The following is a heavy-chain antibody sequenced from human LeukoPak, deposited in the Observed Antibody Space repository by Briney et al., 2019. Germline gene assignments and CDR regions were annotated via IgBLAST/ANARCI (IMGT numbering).Heavy chain of an antibody. J-gene: IGHJ4*02. D-gene: IGHD1-7*01. CDR3: TRLLELPLDY. CDR2: ISGGGGST. Sequence: PGASLRLSCAASGFTFSSYAMSWVRQAPGKGLEWVSAISGGGGSTYYADSVKGRFTISRDNSKNTLYLQMNSLRAEDTAVYYCTRLLELPLDYWGQGTLVTVSS. CDR1: GFTFSSYA. V-gene: IGHV3-23*01.